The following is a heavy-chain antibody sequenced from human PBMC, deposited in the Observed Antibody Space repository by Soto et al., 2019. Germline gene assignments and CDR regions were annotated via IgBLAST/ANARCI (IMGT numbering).Heavy chain of an antibody. CDR1: RGSISNYY. D-gene: IGHD4-17*01. CDR2: IYYSGST. J-gene: IGHJ6*02. V-gene: IGHV4-59*01. CDR3: ARVNYGNYYYYYGMDV. Sequence: PSETLSLTCTLFRGSISNYYWRWILQPPGKGLEWIGYIYYSGSTNYNPSLKSRVTISVDTSKNQFSLKLNSVTAADTAVYYCARVNYGNYYYYYGMDVWGQGTTVT.